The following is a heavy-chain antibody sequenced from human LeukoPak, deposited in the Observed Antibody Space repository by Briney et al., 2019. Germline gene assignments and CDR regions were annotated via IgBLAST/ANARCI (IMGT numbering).Heavy chain of an antibody. J-gene: IGHJ2*01. V-gene: IGHV4-39*07. Sequence: NSSETLSLTCTVSGGSISDSGYFWGWIRQPPGNRPEWLGSIYHSGTSYSNPSLNSRVTMSIYTSESQFSLQLSSVTAADTAVYYCARARDYLGSSFDLWGRGTLLTVSS. D-gene: IGHD2/OR15-2a*01. CDR3: ARARDYLGSSFDL. CDR1: GGSISDSGYF. CDR2: IYHSGTS.